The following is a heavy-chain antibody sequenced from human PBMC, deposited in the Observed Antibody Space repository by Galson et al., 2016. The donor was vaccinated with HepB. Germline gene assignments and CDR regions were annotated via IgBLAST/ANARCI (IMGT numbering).Heavy chain of an antibody. D-gene: IGHD1-26*01. J-gene: IGHJ6*02. Sequence: SLRLSCAASEFTFSSYALSWVRQAPGKGLEWVSVIYSGGTTYYAGSVKGRFTISRDNSKNTLYLQMNSLRAEDTAVYYCAGLSGSYYFGMDVWGQGTTVTVSS. CDR3: AGLSGSYYFGMDV. CDR1: EFTFSSYA. CDR2: IYSGGTT. V-gene: IGHV3-53*01.